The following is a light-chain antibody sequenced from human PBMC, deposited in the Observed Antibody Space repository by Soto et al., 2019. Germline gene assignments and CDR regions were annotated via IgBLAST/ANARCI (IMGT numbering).Light chain of an antibody. J-gene: IGKJ2*01. V-gene: IGKV1-27*01. CDR1: QGISSY. Sequence: DIQMTQSPSSLSASVGDRVTVTCRASQGISSYLAWYQQKPGKVPKLLIYAASTLQPGVPSRFSGSGSGTDFTLTISSLQPEDFATYYCQESYSNPYTFGQGTKLEIK. CDR3: QESYSNPYT. CDR2: AAS.